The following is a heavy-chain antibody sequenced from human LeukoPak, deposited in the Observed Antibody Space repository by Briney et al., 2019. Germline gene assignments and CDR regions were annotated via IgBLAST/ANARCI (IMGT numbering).Heavy chain of an antibody. CDR2: ISNSCSTL. CDR3: ARQGDTVMIDY. Sequence: PGGSLRLSCAASGFTFNTYDMNWVRQAPGKGLERVSYISNSCSTLYYADSVKGRLTISRDNAKNSLYLQINSLRAEDTAVYYCARQGDTVMIDYWGQGTLVTVSS. D-gene: IGHD3-16*01. V-gene: IGHV3-48*03. J-gene: IGHJ4*02. CDR1: GFTFNTYD.